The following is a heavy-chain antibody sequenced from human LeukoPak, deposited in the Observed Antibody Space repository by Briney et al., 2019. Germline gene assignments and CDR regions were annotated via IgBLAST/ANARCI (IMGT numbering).Heavy chain of an antibody. CDR2: IIPIFGTA. J-gene: IGHJ4*02. D-gene: IGHD3-22*01. V-gene: IGHV1-69*13. Sequence: GASVKVSCKASGGTFSSYAISWVRQAPGQGLEWMGGIIPIFGTANYAQKFQGRVTITADESTSTAYMELSSLRSEDTAVYYCARNPYYYDSSGYLSPPVIDYWGQGTLVTVSS. CDR3: ARNPYYYDSSGYLSPPVIDY. CDR1: GGTFSSYA.